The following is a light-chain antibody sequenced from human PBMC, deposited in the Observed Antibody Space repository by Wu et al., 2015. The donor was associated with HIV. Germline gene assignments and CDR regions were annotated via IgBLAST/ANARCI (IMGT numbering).Light chain of an antibody. CDR2: GAS. J-gene: IGKJ1*01. V-gene: IGKV3D-20*02. CDR3: QRRSVWPWT. CDR1: QSVSSSY. Sequence: EIVLTPSPGTLSLSPGERATLSCRASQSVSSSYLAWYQQKPGQAPRLLIYGASSRATGIPDRFSGSGSGTDFTLTISRLEPEDFAVYFCQRRSVWPWTFGQGTKVDIK.